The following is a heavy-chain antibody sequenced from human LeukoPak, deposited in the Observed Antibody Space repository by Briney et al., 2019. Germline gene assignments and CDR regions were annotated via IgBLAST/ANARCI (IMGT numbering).Heavy chain of an antibody. V-gene: IGHV3-33*01. Sequence: PGGSLRLSCAASGFTFSSYGMHWVRQAPGKGLEWVAVIWYDGSNKYYADSVKGRFTISRDNSKNTVYLQMNSLRAEDTAVYYCARDGDGYNCFDYWGQGTLVTVSS. J-gene: IGHJ4*02. CDR2: IWYDGSNK. CDR1: GFTFSSYG. D-gene: IGHD5-24*01. CDR3: ARDGDGYNCFDY.